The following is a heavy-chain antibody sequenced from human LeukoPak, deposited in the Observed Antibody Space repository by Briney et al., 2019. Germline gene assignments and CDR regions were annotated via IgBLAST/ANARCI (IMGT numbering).Heavy chain of an antibody. V-gene: IGHV3-30-3*01. Sequence: GGSLRLSCAASGFTFSSYAMHWVRQAPGKGLEWVAVISYDGSNKYYADSVRGRFTISRDNSKNTLYLQMSSLRADDTAVYYCARDESDYWGQGTLVTASS. CDR3: ARDESDY. CDR2: ISYDGSNK. CDR1: GFTFSSYA. J-gene: IGHJ4*02.